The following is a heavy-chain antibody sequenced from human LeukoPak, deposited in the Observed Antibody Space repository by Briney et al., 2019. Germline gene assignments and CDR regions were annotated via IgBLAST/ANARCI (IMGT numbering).Heavy chain of an antibody. CDR1: GGSISSGSYY. CDR3: AVRNNYYGSGSYYFDY. CDR2: IYYSGST. V-gene: IGHV4-39*01. Sequence: SETLSLTCTVSGGSISSGSYYWGWIRQPPGKGLEWIGSIYYSGSTYYNPSLKSRVTISVDTSKNQFSLKLSSVTAADTAVYYCAVRNNYYGSGSYYFDYWGQGTLVTVSS. D-gene: IGHD3-10*01. J-gene: IGHJ4*02.